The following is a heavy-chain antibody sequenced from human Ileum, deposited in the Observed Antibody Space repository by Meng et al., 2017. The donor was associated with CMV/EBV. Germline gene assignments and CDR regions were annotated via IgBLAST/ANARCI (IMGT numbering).Heavy chain of an antibody. V-gene: IGHV3-23*03. J-gene: IGHJ6*02. Sequence: GGSLRLSCAASGFMFRKYVMSWVRQAPGKGLEWVSVIHTGGNSTYYADSVKGRFTMSRDISKNTLYLQMNSLRAEDTAVYYCHVGGYDMMYYYGTDVWGQGTTVTVSS. CDR3: HVGGYDMMYYYGTDV. CDR1: GFMFRKYV. D-gene: IGHD5-12*01. CDR2: IHTGGNST.